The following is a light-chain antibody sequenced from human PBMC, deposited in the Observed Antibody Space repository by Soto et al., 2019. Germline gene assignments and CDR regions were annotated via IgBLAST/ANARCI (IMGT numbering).Light chain of an antibody. J-gene: IGKJ3*01. V-gene: IGKV3-11*01. CDR3: QHRHN. CDR2: DAS. CDR1: QSVSID. Sequence: EVVLTQSPATLSLSPGDRVTLSCRASQSVSIDFAWYQQKPGQAPRLLIYDASNRATGIPARFSGSGFGTDFTLTISSLAPEDFAVYYCQHRHNFGPGTKVDIK.